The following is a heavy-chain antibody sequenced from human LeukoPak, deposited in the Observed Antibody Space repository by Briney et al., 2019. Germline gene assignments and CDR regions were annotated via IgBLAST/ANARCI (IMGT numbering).Heavy chain of an antibody. CDR2: IWHVENNK. Sequence: GGSLRLSCAASGFTFSSYGMHWVRQAPGKGLEWVAVIWHVENNKYCADSVKGRFTISRDNSKNTLYLQMNSLRAEDTAVYYCATQTTVLDPLGYWGQGTLVTVSS. CDR1: GFTFSSYG. V-gene: IGHV3-33*01. CDR3: ATQTTVLDPLGY. D-gene: IGHD4-17*01. J-gene: IGHJ4*02.